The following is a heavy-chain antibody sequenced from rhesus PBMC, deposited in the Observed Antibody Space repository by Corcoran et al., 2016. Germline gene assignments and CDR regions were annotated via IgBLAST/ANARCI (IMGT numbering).Heavy chain of an antibody. D-gene: IGHD3-34*01. J-gene: IGHJ2*01. CDR2: IDPSDSDP. V-gene: IGHV5-2*01. CDR3: AKLGWYFDL. CDR1: GYSFTSYW. Sequence: EVQLVQSGAEVKRPGESLKISCKTSGYSFTSYWISWVRQMPGKGREWMVAIDPSDSDPRYSPSFQGQVTNSADKSISTTYLQWSSLKASDSATYYCAKLGWYFDLWGPGTPITISS.